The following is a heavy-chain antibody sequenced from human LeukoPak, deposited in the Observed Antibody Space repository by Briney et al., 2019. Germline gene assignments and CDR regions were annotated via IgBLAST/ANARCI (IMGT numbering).Heavy chain of an antibody. CDR1: GGSFSGYY. J-gene: IGHJ5*02. CDR3: ARARGSMARGVKHDGWFDP. Sequence: PSETLSLTCAVYGGSFSGYYWSWIRQPPGKGLEWIGEINHSGSTNYNPSLKSRVTISVDTSKNQFSLKLSSVTAADTAVYYCARARGSMARGVKHDGWFDPWGQGTLVTVSS. CDR2: INHSGST. V-gene: IGHV4-34*01. D-gene: IGHD3-10*01.